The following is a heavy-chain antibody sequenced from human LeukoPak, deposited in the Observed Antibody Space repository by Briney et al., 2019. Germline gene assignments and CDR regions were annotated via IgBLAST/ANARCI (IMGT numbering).Heavy chain of an antibody. CDR3: ATRLGGSYYYFDY. D-gene: IGHD1-26*01. Sequence: GASVKVSCKASGYTFTNYGISWVRQAPGQGLEWMGWISVYDGNTNYAQKFQGRVSMTTDTSTSTAYMELRSLRSDDTAVYYCATRLGGSYYYFDYWGQGTLVTASS. CDR2: ISVYDGNT. J-gene: IGHJ4*02. CDR1: GYTFTNYG. V-gene: IGHV1-18*01.